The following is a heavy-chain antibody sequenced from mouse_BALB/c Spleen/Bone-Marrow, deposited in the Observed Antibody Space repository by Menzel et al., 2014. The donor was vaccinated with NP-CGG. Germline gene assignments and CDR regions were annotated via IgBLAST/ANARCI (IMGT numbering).Heavy chain of an antibody. Sequence: EVKLVESGGGLVQPGGSLKLSCAASGFDFSRFWMSWVRQAPGKGLQWIGEINPESNTINYTPSLKDKFIISRDNAKNALSLKMSKVRSEDTALYCCARLGYYGWFAYWGQGTLVTVSA. CDR1: GFDFSRFW. D-gene: IGHD2-3*01. V-gene: IGHV4-1*02. CDR3: ARLGYYGWFAY. J-gene: IGHJ3*01. CDR2: INPESNTI.